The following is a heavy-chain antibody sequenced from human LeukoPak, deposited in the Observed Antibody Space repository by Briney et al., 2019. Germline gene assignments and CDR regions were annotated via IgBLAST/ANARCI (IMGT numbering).Heavy chain of an antibody. CDR3: ARAQYYYPHHYYVY. J-gene: IGHJ4*02. D-gene: IGHD3-10*01. Sequence: ASVKVSCKASGYTFTGYFMNWVRQAPGQGLEWMGWINPNSGDTTYAQKFQGRDAMTRDTSTSTAYMELSRLRSDDTAVYYCARAQYYYPHHYYVYWGQGTLVTVSS. V-gene: IGHV1-2*02. CDR1: GYTFTGYF. CDR2: INPNSGDT.